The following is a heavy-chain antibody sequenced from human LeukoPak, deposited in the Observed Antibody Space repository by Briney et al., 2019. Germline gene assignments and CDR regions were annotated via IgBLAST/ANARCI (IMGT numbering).Heavy chain of an antibody. CDR1: GYTFTSYY. Sequence: ASVKVSCKASGYTFTSYYMHWVRQAPGQGLEWMGIINPSGGSTSYAQKFQGRVTMTTDTSTSTAYMELRSLRSEDTAVYYCATGGLRRQEAFDIWGQGTMVTVSS. J-gene: IGHJ3*02. D-gene: IGHD4-17*01. CDR2: INPSGGST. V-gene: IGHV1-46*01. CDR3: ATGGLRRQEAFDI.